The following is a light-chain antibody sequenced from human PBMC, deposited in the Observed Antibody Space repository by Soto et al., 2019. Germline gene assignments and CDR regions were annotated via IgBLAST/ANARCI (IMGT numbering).Light chain of an antibody. CDR3: QQTNSFLTIT. V-gene: IGKV1-12*01. CDR1: QDIGSW. Sequence: DIQMTQSPSSVSASVGDRVTITCRASQDIGSWLVWYQQKPGKAPKILIYGASILQRGAPSRFSGSGSGTDFTLTISSLQPEDFATYYCQQTNSFLTITFGPGTKVDIK. J-gene: IGKJ3*01. CDR2: GAS.